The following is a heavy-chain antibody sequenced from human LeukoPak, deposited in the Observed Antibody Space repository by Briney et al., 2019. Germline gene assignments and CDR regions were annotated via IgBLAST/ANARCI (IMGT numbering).Heavy chain of an antibody. D-gene: IGHD3-10*01. CDR2: IYYSGST. V-gene: IGHV4-59*01. J-gene: IGHJ4*02. Sequence: PSETLSLTCNVSGDSISSDYWSWIRQPPGKGLEWIGHIYYSGSTNYNPSLKSRVTISVDASKNHFSLKVSSVTAADTAVYYCARGRESNDYWGQGTLVTVSS. CDR1: GDSISSDY. CDR3: ARGRESNDY.